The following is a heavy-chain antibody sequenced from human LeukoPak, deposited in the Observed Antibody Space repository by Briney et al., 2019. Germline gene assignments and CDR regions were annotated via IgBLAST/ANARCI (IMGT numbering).Heavy chain of an antibody. CDR3: ARLSHYDSSGYPVDAFDI. CDR1: GGSFSGYY. CDR2: MYYSGST. D-gene: IGHD3-22*01. V-gene: IGHV4-39*01. Sequence: PSETLSLTCAVYGGSFSGYYWGWIRQAPGKGLEWIGSMYYSGSTYYNPSLKSRVTISVDTSKNQFSLKLSSVTAADTAVYYCARLSHYDSSGYPVDAFDIWGQGTMVTVSS. J-gene: IGHJ3*02.